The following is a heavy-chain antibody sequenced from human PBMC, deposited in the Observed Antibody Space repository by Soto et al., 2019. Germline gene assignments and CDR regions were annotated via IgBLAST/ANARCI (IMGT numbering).Heavy chain of an antibody. D-gene: IGHD3-22*01. Sequence: SETLSLTCTVSGGSISSGDYYWSWIRQPPGKGLEWIGYIYYSGSTYYNPSLKSRVTISVDTSKNQFSLKLSSVTAADTAVYYCATLKAPYYYDISGSREYYYYGMDVWGQGTTVTVSS. J-gene: IGHJ6*02. CDR2: IYYSGST. V-gene: IGHV4-30-4*01. CDR3: ATLKAPYYYDISGSREYYYYGMDV. CDR1: GGSISSGDYY.